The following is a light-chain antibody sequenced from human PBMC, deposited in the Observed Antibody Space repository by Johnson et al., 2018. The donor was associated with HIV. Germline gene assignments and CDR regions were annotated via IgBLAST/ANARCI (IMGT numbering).Light chain of an antibody. J-gene: IGLJ1*01. CDR2: DNN. Sequence: QAVLTQPPSVSAAPGQKVTISCSGSSSNIGNNYVSWYQQVPGTAPKLLIYDNNRRPSGIPDRFSGSKSGTSATLGIPGLPTGDEADYYCGIGDSSLSGYVFGTGTKVTVL. V-gene: IGLV1-51*01. CDR1: SSNIGNNY. CDR3: GIGDSSLSGYV.